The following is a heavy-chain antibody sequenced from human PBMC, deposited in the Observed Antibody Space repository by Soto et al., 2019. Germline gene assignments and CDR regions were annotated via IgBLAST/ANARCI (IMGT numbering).Heavy chain of an antibody. V-gene: IGHV4-59*08. D-gene: IGHD1-26*01. CDR1: GDSIGTYN. CDR2: IYSNGGT. Sequence: QVQLQASGPGLVKPSDTLSLTCTVSGDSIGTYNWGWIRQPPGKRLEWIGYIYSNGGTSYNPALKSRVTISADPSTKQVALRLSSVTAADTAVYYCVRQGIGALHGLVDVWGQGTTVTVSS. CDR3: VRQGIGALHGLVDV. J-gene: IGHJ6*02.